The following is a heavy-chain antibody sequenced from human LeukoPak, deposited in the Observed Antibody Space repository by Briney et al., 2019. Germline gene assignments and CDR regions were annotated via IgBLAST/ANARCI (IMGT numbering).Heavy chain of an antibody. Sequence: GGFLRLSCAASGFTFSSYSMNWVRQAPGKGLEWVSSISSSSSYIYYADSVKGRFTISRDNAKNSLYLQMNSLRAEDTAVYYCAREAYSSGLDAFDIWGQGTMVTVSS. CDR2: ISSSSSYI. V-gene: IGHV3-21*01. CDR3: AREAYSSGLDAFDI. CDR1: GFTFSSYS. J-gene: IGHJ3*02. D-gene: IGHD6-19*01.